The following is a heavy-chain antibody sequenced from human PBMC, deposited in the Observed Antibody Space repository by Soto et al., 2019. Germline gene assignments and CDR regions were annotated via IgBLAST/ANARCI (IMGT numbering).Heavy chain of an antibody. V-gene: IGHV3-11*01. CDR1: GFTFSDYY. J-gene: IGHJ5*02. CDR2: ISSSGSTI. CDR3: AKAPPSGHSSSWYRGWFDP. Sequence: GGSLRLSCAASGFTFSDYYMSWIRQAPWKGLEWVSYISSSGSTIYYADSVKGRFTVSRDNAKNSLYLQMNSLRAEDTAVYYCAKAPPSGHSSSWYRGWFDPWGQGTLVTVSS. D-gene: IGHD6-13*01.